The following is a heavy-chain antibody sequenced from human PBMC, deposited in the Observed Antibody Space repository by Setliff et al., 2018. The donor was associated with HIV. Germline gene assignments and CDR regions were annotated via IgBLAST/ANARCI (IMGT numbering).Heavy chain of an antibody. Sequence: ASVKVSCKASGYTFTSYGISWVRQAPGQGLEWMGWISAYNGNTNYAQKLQGRVTMTTNTSTSTAYMELRSLRSDDTAVYYCARGPPIVVVPAALLTFDYWGQGTLVTVSS. CDR3: ARGPPIVVVPAALLTFDY. D-gene: IGHD2-2*01. J-gene: IGHJ4*02. CDR2: ISAYNGNT. V-gene: IGHV1-18*01. CDR1: GYTFTSYG.